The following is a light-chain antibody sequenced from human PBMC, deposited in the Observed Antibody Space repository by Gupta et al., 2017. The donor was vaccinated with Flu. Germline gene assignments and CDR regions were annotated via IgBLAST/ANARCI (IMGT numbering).Light chain of an antibody. V-gene: IGKV4-1*01. Sequence: SLGERATINCKSSQSVLYSSNNKNFLAWYQQKPGQPPKLLIYWASTRESGIPDRFSGSGSGTDFTLTISSLQAEDVAVYYCQQYHSTPWTFGQGTKLEIK. CDR1: QSVLYSSNNKNF. J-gene: IGKJ1*01. CDR2: WAS. CDR3: QQYHSTPWT.